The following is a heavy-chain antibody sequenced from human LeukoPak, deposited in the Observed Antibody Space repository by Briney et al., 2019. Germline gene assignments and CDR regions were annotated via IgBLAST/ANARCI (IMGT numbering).Heavy chain of an antibody. CDR1: GDSLSSTTYY. V-gene: IGHV4-39*01. D-gene: IGHD5-12*01. Sequence: SETLSLTCTVSGDSLSSTTYYWGWIRQPPGKGLEWIGIIYYSGSTYYSPSLKSRVTISVDTSNNQFSLKLSSVTAADTAVYYCAKYIGGTMFDYWGQGTLVTVSS. CDR2: IYYSGST. J-gene: IGHJ4*02. CDR3: AKYIGGTMFDY.